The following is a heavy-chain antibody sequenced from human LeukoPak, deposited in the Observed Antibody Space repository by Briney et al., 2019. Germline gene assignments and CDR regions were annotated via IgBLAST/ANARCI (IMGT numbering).Heavy chain of an antibody. Sequence: KASETLSLTCTVSGGSISSGSYYWSWIRQPAGKGLEWIGRIYTSGSTNYNPSLKSRVTISVDTSKNQFSLKLSSVTAADTAVYYCARLALRLRPPGDWGQGTLVTVSS. CDR3: ARLALRLRPPGD. V-gene: IGHV4-61*02. J-gene: IGHJ4*02. CDR1: GGSISSGSYY. CDR2: IYTSGST. D-gene: IGHD4-17*01.